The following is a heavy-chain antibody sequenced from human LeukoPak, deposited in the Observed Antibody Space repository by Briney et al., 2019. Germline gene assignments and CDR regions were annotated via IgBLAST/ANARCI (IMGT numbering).Heavy chain of an antibody. V-gene: IGHV3-53*05. CDR1: GFTVSSNY. Sequence: PGGSLRPSCAASGFTVSSNYMNWVRQAPGKGLEWVSVIYGGGNIYYAVSVKGRFTISRDNSKNTLYLQMNSLRAEDTAVYYCARVRDGYKPRSVLLGYWGQGTLVTVSS. CDR3: ARVRDGYKPRSVLLGY. CDR2: IYGGGNI. D-gene: IGHD5-24*01. J-gene: IGHJ4*02.